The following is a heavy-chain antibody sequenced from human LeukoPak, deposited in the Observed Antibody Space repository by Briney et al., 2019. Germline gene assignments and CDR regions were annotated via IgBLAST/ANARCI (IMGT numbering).Heavy chain of an antibody. CDR1: GGSISSGSYY. CDR2: IYTSGST. Sequence: SQTLSLTCTVSGGSISSGSYYWSWIRQPAGKGLEWIGHIYTSGSTNYNPSLKSRVTISVDTSKNQFSLKLSSVTAADTAVYYCATSRQLLDNWFDPWGQGTLVTVSS. CDR3: ATSRQLLDNWFDP. V-gene: IGHV4-61*09. D-gene: IGHD2-2*01. J-gene: IGHJ5*02.